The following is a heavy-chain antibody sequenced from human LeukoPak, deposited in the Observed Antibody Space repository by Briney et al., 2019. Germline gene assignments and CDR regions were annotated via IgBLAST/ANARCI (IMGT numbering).Heavy chain of an antibody. D-gene: IGHD5-24*01. CDR1: GFTFDDYA. CDR2: ISWDGGST. CDR3: ARDVEMATIPYFDY. V-gene: IGHV3-43D*03. Sequence: GGSLRLSCAASGFTFDDYAMHWVRQAPGKGLEWVSLISWDGGSTYYADSVKGRFTISRDNSKNSLYLQMNSLRAEDTALYYCARDVEMATIPYFDYWGQGTLVTVSS. J-gene: IGHJ4*02.